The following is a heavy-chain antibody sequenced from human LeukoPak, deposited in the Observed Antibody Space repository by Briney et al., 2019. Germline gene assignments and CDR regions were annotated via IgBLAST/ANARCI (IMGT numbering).Heavy chain of an antibody. Sequence: GGSLRLSCAASGFTFDDYTMHWVRQAPGKGLEWVSLISWDGGSTYYADSVKGRFTISRDNSKNSLYLQMNSLRTEDTALYYCAKDMGQAATNDPWGQGTLVTVSS. CDR3: AKDMGQAATNDP. J-gene: IGHJ5*02. CDR1: GFTFDDYT. CDR2: ISWDGGST. D-gene: IGHD6-25*01. V-gene: IGHV3-43*01.